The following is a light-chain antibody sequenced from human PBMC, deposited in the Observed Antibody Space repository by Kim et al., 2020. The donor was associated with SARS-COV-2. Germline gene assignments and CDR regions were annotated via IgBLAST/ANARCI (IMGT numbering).Light chain of an antibody. CDR1: QRIHHS. CDR2: AAS. Sequence: ASVPSTFSFTCRPRQRIHHSLPWFQPTPVTPPKSLIYAASTFQSGVPSHFSRNGSDTDFTLTIRSLQPEDFAPYYCQLYNSYPLTFGGGTKV. J-gene: IGKJ4*01. CDR3: QLYNSYPLT. V-gene: IGKV1-16*02.